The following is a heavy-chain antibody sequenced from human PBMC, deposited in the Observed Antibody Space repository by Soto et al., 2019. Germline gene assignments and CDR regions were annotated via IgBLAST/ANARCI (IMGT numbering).Heavy chain of an antibody. CDR2: MNPNSGHT. V-gene: IGHV1-8*01. D-gene: IGHD3-10*01. CDR3: ARYSLWLGAYGMDV. J-gene: IGHJ6*02. CDR1: GYAFTTYD. Sequence: QVQLVQSGAEVKKPGASVKVSCKASGYAFTTYDINWVRQATGQGPEWMGWMNPNSGHTVYAQKFQGKVTVSRDTSINTAYMDLSSLRSEDTAVYYWARYSLWLGAYGMDVWGQGTTVTVSS.